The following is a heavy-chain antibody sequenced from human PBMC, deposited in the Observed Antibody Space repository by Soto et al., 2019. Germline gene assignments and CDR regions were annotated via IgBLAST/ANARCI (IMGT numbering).Heavy chain of an antibody. CDR3: AREGGGLQGYYYYMDV. J-gene: IGHJ6*03. V-gene: IGHV4-34*01. D-gene: IGHD4-4*01. Sequence: QVQLQQWGAGLLKPSETLSLTCAVYGGSFSGYYWSWIRQPPGKGLEWIGEINHSGSTNYNPSLMSRVTISVDTSKNQFSLKLSSVTAADTAVYYWAREGGGLQGYYYYMDVWGKGTTVTVSS. CDR1: GGSFSGYY. CDR2: INHSGST.